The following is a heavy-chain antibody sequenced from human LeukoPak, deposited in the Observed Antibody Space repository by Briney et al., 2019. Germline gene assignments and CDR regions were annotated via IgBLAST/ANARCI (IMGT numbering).Heavy chain of an antibody. CDR2: ISHEGDS. Sequence: SQTLSLTCAVYGVSLRGYYWSWIRQSPEKGLEWIGEISHEGDSIYNPSLKSRLTLSVDMSKNQFSLNLRSVTAADTAVYYCARGRNFVSDFYFDVWGKGATVIVSS. J-gene: IGHJ6*03. CDR1: GVSLRGYY. CDR3: ARGRNFVSDFYFDV. D-gene: IGHD1-7*01. V-gene: IGHV4-34*01.